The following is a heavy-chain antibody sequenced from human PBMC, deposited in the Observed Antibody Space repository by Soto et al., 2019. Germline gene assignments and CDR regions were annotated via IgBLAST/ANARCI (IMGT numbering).Heavy chain of an antibody. V-gene: IGHV1-3*01. CDR2: INAGNGNT. Sequence: QVQLVQSGAEVKKPGASVKVSCKASGYTFTSYAMHWVRQAPGQRLEWMGWINAGNGNTKYSQKFQGRVTITRDTSASTAYMELSSLRSEDTAVYYCARVPSIVGADGGNWFDPWGQGTLVTVSS. J-gene: IGHJ5*02. CDR3: ARVPSIVGADGGNWFDP. D-gene: IGHD1-26*01. CDR1: GYTFTSYA.